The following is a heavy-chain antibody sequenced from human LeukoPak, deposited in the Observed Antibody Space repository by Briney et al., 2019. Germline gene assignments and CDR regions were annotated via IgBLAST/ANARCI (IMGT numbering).Heavy chain of an antibody. J-gene: IGHJ4*02. CDR1: GGSISSYY. CDR3: ASQVTGDLTGTFDY. D-gene: IGHD7-27*01. V-gene: IGHV4-59*12. CDR2: IYYSGST. Sequence: SETLSLTCTVSGGSISSYYWSWIRQPPGKGLEWIGYIYYSGSTNYNPSLKSRVTISVDTSKNQFSLKLSSVTAADTAVYYCASQVTGDLTGTFDYWGQGTLVTVSS.